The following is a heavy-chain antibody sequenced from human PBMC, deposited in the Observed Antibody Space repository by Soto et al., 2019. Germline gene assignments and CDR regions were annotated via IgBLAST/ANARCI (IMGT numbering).Heavy chain of an antibody. CDR3: ARVLRRSGEWDY. J-gene: IGHJ4*02. CDR1: GFTVSSNS. V-gene: IGHV3-53*02. D-gene: IGHD3-3*01. CDR2: IYSGGST. Sequence: EVQLVETGGGLIQPGGSLRLSCAASGFTVSSNSMSWVRQAPGKGLGWVSVIYSGGSTNYADSVKGGFTISRDNSKNTLYLQMNSLRAEDTAVDYCARVLRRSGEWDYWGQGTLVTVSS.